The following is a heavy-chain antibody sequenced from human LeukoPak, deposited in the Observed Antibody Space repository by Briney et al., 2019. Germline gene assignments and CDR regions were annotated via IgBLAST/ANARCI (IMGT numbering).Heavy chain of an antibody. CDR3: ARESSSSPDYYYGMDV. CDR2: IYPGDSDT. Sequence: GESLKISCKGSGYSFTSYWIGWARQMPGKGLEWMGIIYPGDSDTRYSPSFQGQVTISADKSISTAYLQWSSLKASDTAMYYCARESSSSPDYYYGMDVWGQGTTVTVSS. D-gene: IGHD6-6*01. V-gene: IGHV5-51*01. CDR1: GYSFTSYW. J-gene: IGHJ6*02.